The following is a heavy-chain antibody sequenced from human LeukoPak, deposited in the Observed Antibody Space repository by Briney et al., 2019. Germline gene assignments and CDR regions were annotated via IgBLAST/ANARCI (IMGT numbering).Heavy chain of an antibody. Sequence: GESLRLSCAASGFPFGDFAMTWVRRVPGGGLQWVSTITRSGQNTYYADSVKGRFTISRDDYKGMLYLQMNNLRAEDTAMYYCVKDDYCSIPGCVTDALVVWGQGTVVTVSS. CDR2: ITRSGQNT. D-gene: IGHD4-11*01. V-gene: IGHV3-23*01. CDR3: VKDDYCSIPGCVTDALVV. CDR1: GFPFGDFA. J-gene: IGHJ3*01.